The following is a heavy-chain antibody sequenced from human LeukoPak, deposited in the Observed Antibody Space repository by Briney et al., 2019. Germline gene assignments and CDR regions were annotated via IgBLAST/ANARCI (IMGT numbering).Heavy chain of an antibody. CDR2: IIPILGIA. CDR1: GGTFSSYA. D-gene: IGHD4-17*01. J-gene: IGHJ4*02. CDR3: ARAPSGDGDYTVGY. V-gene: IGHV1-69*04. Sequence: AASVKVSCKASGGTFSSYAISWVRQAPGQGLEWMGRIIPILGIANYAQKFQGRVTITADKSTSTAYMELSSLRSEDTAVYYCARAPSGDGDYTVGYWGQGTLVTVSS.